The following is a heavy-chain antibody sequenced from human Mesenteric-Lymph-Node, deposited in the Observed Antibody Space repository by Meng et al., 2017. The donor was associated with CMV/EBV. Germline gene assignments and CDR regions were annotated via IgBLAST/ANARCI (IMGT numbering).Heavy chain of an antibody. Sequence: LTCVFSGFSHRSSGMGLGWIRRPGGKALDWLALIYWDDDKRYSPSPKGRLTITGDTSKNQVVLTVTNLDPVDTGTYYCARYNWNYFDYWGQGTLVTVSS. CDR1: GFSHRSSGMG. CDR2: IYWDDDK. J-gene: IGHJ4*02. D-gene: IGHD1-20*01. CDR3: ARYNWNYFDY. V-gene: IGHV2-5*02.